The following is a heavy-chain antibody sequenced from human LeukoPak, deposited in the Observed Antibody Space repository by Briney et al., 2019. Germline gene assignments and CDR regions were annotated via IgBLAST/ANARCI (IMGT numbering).Heavy chain of an antibody. J-gene: IGHJ4*02. CDR2: IYTSGST. Sequence: SETLSLTCTVSGGSISSGSYYWSWIRQPAGKGLEWIGRIYTSGSTNYNPSLKSRVTISVDTSKNQFSLKLTSVTAADTAVYYCARVPTITFFDYWGQGTLVTVSS. CDR1: GGSISSGSYY. V-gene: IGHV4-61*02. D-gene: IGHD3-10*01. CDR3: ARVPTITFFDY.